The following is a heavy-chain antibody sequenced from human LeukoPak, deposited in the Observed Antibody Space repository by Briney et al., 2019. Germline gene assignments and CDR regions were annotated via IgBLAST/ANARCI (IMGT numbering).Heavy chain of an antibody. D-gene: IGHD5-12*01. V-gene: IGHV4-34*01. CDR2: INHSGST. CDR1: RGSFSGYY. CDR3: ARVRLRRTFDY. J-gene: IGHJ4*02. Sequence: SETLSLTCAVSRGSFSGYYWSWIRHPPGEGLEWIGEINHSGSTNYNPSLKSRVTISVDTSKNQFSLKLSSMTAADTAVYYCARVRLRRTFDYWGQGTLVTVSS.